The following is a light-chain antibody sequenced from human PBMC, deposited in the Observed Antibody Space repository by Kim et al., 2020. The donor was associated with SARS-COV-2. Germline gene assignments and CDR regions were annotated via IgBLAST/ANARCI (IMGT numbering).Light chain of an antibody. CDR2: GKN. V-gene: IGLV3-19*01. CDR3: NSRDSNDNVV. Sequence: VALGQTVRITCQGDSLRSYYATWYQQKPGEAPILVIYGKNNRPSGIPDRFSGSSSGNTASLTITGTQAGDEADYYCNSRDSNDNVVFGGGTQLTVL. J-gene: IGLJ2*01. CDR1: SLRSYY.